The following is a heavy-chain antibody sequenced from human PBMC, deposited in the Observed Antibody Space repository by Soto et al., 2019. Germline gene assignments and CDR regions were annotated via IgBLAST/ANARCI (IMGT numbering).Heavy chain of an antibody. Sequence: EVQLVESGGGLVQPGRSLRLSCAASGFTFDDYAMHWVRQAPGKGLEWVSGISWNSGSIGYADSVKGRFTISRDNAKNSLYLQMNSLRAEDTALYYCAKDEGPYCSGGSCYGYYMDVWGKGTTVTVSS. J-gene: IGHJ6*03. V-gene: IGHV3-9*01. D-gene: IGHD2-15*01. CDR2: ISWNSGSI. CDR3: AKDEGPYCSGGSCYGYYMDV. CDR1: GFTFDDYA.